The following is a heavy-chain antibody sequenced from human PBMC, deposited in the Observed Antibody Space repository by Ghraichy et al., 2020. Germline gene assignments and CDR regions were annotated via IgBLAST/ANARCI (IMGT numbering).Heavy chain of an antibody. J-gene: IGHJ6*02. V-gene: IGHV3-9*01. CDR3: AKDLREGCSGINCYSYYYYYYGLDV. CDR1: GFSFDDYA. Sequence: GGSLRLSCVASGFSFDDYAMHWVRQAPGKGLEWVAGISWNRGHTGYGDSVKGRFTVSRDGAKNSLYLQMNSLRVEDTAIYYCAKDLREGCSGINCYSYYYYYYGLDVWGQGTRVTVS. D-gene: IGHD2-15*01. CDR2: ISWNRGHT.